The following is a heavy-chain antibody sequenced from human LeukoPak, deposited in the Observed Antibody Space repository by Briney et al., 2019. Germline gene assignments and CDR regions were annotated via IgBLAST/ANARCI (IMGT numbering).Heavy chain of an antibody. V-gene: IGHV3-30*18. J-gene: IGHJ4*02. Sequence: PGGSLRLSCAASGFTFSSYGMHWVRQAPGKGLEWVAVISYDGSNKYYADSVKGRFTISRDNSKNTLYLQMNSLRAEDTAVYYCAKESPLAAIDYWGQGTLVTVSS. CDR2: ISYDGSNK. CDR3: AKESPLAAIDY. D-gene: IGHD6-6*01. CDR1: GFTFSSYG.